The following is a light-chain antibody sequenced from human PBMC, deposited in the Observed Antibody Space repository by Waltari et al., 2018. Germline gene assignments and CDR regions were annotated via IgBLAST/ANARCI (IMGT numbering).Light chain of an antibody. Sequence: HSMLTQPPSVSGAPGQRVSISCTGTSSNIGSGFHVHWYQKIPRTAPKLLTYSDKNWPSNRPSGIPDRFSASRSDTSASLTISGLQPDDEADYYCQTYDNSLSGLIFGGGTRLTVL. CDR3: QTYDNSLSGLI. J-gene: IGLJ2*01. V-gene: IGLV1-40*01. CDR1: SSNIGSGFH. CDR2: SDKNWPS.